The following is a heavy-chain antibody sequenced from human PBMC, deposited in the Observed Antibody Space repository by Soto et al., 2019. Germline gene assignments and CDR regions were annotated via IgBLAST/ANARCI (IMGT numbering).Heavy chain of an antibody. V-gene: IGHV3-21*01. CDR3: TRDASRDSSARGWFDP. J-gene: IGHJ5*02. D-gene: IGHD6-13*01. CDR2: ISSNSAYI. Sequence: LRLSCAASGFTFRSFTMNWVRQAPGKGLEWVSTISSNSAYIYYTDALRGRFTISRDNAKNSLHLQMNSLRAEDTAVYYCTRDASRDSSARGWFDPWGPGPLVTVSS. CDR1: GFTFRSFT.